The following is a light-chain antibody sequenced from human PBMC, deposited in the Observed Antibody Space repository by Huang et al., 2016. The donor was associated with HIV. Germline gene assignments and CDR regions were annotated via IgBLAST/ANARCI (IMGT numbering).Light chain of an antibody. V-gene: IGKV3-15*01. CDR1: QNVSSN. Sequence: EVVMTQSPVSLSVSPGERATLSCRASQNVSSNLAWYQQRPGQAPRLLISGASTRATDIPDRVSGSGSGTEFTLTISSLQSEDFAIYYCQQYNDWPPYTFGQGTKLEIK. J-gene: IGKJ2*01. CDR3: QQYNDWPPYT. CDR2: GAS.